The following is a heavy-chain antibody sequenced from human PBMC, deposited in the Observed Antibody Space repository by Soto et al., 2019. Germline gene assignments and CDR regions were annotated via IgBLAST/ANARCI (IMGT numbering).Heavy chain of an antibody. Sequence: QVQLQESGPGLVKPSETLSLICSDSGGSISSHNWGWIRLPPGKGLEWIGYIRDSGDTSYNPSLNRRVNMSMDTSKKEFSLKLASVPGADTAVYYGVRQGFGALHGLVDVWGQGTTVTVSS. V-gene: IGHV4-59*08. D-gene: IGHD3-10*01. CDR3: VRQGFGALHGLVDV. CDR2: IRDSGDT. J-gene: IGHJ6*02. CDR1: GGSISSHN.